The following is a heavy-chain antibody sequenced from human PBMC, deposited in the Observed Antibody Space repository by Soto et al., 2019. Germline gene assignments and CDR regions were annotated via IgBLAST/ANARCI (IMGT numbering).Heavy chain of an antibody. CDR3: ARGVASVDTYYDYIWGSSWGPYYFDY. CDR2: ISSNGGST. Sequence: GGSLRLSCAASGFTFSSYAMHWVRQAPGKGLEYVSAISSNGGSTYYANSVKGRFTISRDNSKNTLYLQMGSLRAEDMAVYYCARGVASVDTYYDYIWGSSWGPYYFDYWGQGTLVTVSS. CDR1: GFTFSSYA. D-gene: IGHD3-16*01. J-gene: IGHJ4*02. V-gene: IGHV3-64*01.